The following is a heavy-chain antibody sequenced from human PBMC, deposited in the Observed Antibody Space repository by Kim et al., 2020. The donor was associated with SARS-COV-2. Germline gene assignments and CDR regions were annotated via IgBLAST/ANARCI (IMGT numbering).Heavy chain of an antibody. Sequence: SETLSLTCSVSGGSIRSGGKFWTWIRQHPAKGLEWIGYISYSGNSHYSPSLRSRVSISLQTSENQFSLELTSVTAAATALYYCARGQPLDYWGQGNLVA. CDR3: ARGQPLDY. V-gene: IGHV4-31*03. D-gene: IGHD2-2*01. CDR1: GGSIRSGGKF. CDR2: ISYSGNS. J-gene: IGHJ4*02.